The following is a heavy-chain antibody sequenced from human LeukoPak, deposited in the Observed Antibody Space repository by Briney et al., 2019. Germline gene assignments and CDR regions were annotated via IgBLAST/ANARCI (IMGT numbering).Heavy chain of an antibody. CDR1: GGSISSYY. V-gene: IGHV4-59*01. J-gene: IGHJ4*02. CDR2: IYYSGST. D-gene: IGHD2-8*01. Sequence: SETLSLTCTVSGGSISSYYWSWIRQPPGKGLEWIGYIYYSGSTNYNPSLKSRVTISVDTSKNQFSLKLSSVTAADTAVYFCAREGGCTTGSCYYFDSWGLGTLVTVSS. CDR3: AREGGCTTGSCYYFDS.